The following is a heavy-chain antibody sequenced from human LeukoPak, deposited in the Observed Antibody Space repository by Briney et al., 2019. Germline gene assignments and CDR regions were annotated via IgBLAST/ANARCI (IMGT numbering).Heavy chain of an antibody. Sequence: ASVKVSCKASGYTFTSYYMHWVRQAPGQGLEWMGIINPSGGSTSYAQKFQGRVTMTRDMSTSTVYMELSSLRSEDTAVYYCARDSYSGGYYIDNWFDPWGQGTLVTVSS. J-gene: IGHJ5*02. CDR2: INPSGGST. CDR3: ARDSYSGGYYIDNWFDP. V-gene: IGHV1-46*01. CDR1: GYTFTSYY. D-gene: IGHD1-26*01.